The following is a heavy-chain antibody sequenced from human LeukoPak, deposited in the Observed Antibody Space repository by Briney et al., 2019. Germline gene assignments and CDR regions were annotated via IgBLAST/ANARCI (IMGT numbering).Heavy chain of an antibody. D-gene: IGHD3-16*01. CDR2: IFYRGST. CDR3: ARSAFGDYSFDY. Sequence: SETLSLTRTVSSGSISNYYWGWIRQPPGKGLEWIGYIFYRGSTNSNPSLKSRVTISVDTSKNQFSLKLRSVTAADTAVYYCARSAFGDYSFDYWGQGTLVIVSS. CDR1: SGSISNYY. J-gene: IGHJ4*02. V-gene: IGHV4-59*01.